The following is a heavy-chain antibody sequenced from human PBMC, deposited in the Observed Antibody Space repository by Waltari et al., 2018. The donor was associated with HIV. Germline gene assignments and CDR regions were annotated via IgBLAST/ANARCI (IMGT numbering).Heavy chain of an antibody. CDR3: ARGGLVWWWKYWFDP. CDR2: INHSGST. CDR1: GGSFSGYY. Sequence: QVQLQQWGAGLLKPSETLSLTCAVYGGSFSGYYWSWIRQPPGKGLEWIGEINHSGSTNYNPSLKSRVTISVDTSKNQFSLKLSSVTAADTAVYYCARGGLVWWWKYWFDPWGQGTLVTVSS. V-gene: IGHV4-34*01. J-gene: IGHJ5*02. D-gene: IGHD2-21*01.